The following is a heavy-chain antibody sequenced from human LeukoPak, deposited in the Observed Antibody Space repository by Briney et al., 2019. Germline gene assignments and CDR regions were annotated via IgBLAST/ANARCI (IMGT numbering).Heavy chain of an antibody. CDR2: TSAHNDDT. CDR1: GYTFTSYG. CDR3: ARDWDSRNDYFDP. V-gene: IGHV1-18*01. J-gene: IGHJ4*02. Sequence: ASVKVSCKASGYTFTSYGISWVRQAPGQGLEWMGWTSAHNDDTNYAETLQGRLTMTTDISTSTAYMELTSLRSDDTAVCYCARDWDSRNDYFDPWGQGTLVIVSS. D-gene: IGHD1-1*01.